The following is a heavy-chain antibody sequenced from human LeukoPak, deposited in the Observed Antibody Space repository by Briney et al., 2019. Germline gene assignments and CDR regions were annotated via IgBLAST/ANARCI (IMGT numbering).Heavy chain of an antibody. J-gene: IGHJ4*02. CDR2: ISGSGGST. V-gene: IGHV3-23*01. CDR3: ARDVASGSY. CDR1: GFTFSSYG. Sequence: TGETLRLSCAASGFTFSSYGMSWVRQAPGKGLEWVSAISGSGGSTYYADSVKGRFTISRDNAKNSLYLQMNSLRAEDTAVYYCARDVASGSYWGQGTLVTVSS. D-gene: IGHD3-10*01.